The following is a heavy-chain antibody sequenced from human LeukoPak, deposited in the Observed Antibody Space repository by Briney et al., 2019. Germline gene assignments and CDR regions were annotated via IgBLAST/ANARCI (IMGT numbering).Heavy chain of an antibody. J-gene: IGHJ6*03. V-gene: IGHV3-48*01. CDR1: GFTFTNYA. CDR3: VRDRSLGSQFYYCIDV. Sequence: GGSLRLSCTASGFTFTNYAMNWVRQAPGKGLEWVSYISSSSANIHYADSVKGRFTVSRHNAKISLSLQMNSLTAEDTAVYYCVRDRSLGSQFYYCIDVWGKGTTVTVSS. CDR2: ISSSSANI. D-gene: IGHD3-10*01.